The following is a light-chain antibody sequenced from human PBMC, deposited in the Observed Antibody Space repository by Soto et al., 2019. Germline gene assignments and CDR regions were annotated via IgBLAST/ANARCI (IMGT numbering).Light chain of an antibody. CDR3: QVWDSSSDNVV. CDR1: NIGSKS. J-gene: IGLJ2*01. CDR2: DDS. Sequence: SYELTQPPSVSVAPGQTARITCGGNNIGSKSVHWYQQKPGQAPVLVVYDDSDRPSGIPERFSGSNSGNTATLTISRVAAGDEADYYCQVWDSSSDNVVFGGGTQLTV. V-gene: IGLV3-21*02.